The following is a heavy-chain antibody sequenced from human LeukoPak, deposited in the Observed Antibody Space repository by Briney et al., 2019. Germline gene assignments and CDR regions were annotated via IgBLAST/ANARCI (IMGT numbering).Heavy chain of an antibody. CDR2: INHSGST. D-gene: IGHD2-15*01. V-gene: IGHV4-34*01. CDR3: ARELGYCTGGNCYGGVFHY. Sequence: SETLSLTCAVNGGSFSGYYWSWIRQPPGKGLEWIGEINHSGSTTYNPSLKSRATISVDTPKNQLSLKLISVTAADTAVYYCARELGYCTGGNCYGGVFHYWGRGTLVTVSS. J-gene: IGHJ4*02. CDR1: GGSFSGYY.